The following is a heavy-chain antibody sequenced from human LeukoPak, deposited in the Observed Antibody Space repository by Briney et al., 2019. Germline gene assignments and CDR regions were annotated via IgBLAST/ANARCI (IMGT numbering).Heavy chain of an antibody. CDR3: AREGPYSNLGHYYCYMDV. CDR1: GGSFSGYY. CDR2: INHSGST. Sequence: PSETLSLTCAVYGGSFSGYYWSWIRQPPGKGLEWIGEINHSGSTNYNPSLKSRVTISVDTSKNQFSLKLSSVTAADTAVYYCAREGPYSNLGHYYCYMDVWGKGTTVTVSS. J-gene: IGHJ6*03. V-gene: IGHV4-34*01. D-gene: IGHD4-11*01.